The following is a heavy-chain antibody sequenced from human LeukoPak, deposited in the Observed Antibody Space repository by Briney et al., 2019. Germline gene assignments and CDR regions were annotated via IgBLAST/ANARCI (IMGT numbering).Heavy chain of an antibody. CDR2: IYYSGST. J-gene: IGHJ4*02. V-gene: IGHV4-31*02. CDR3: ARGPPEYYYGPFDY. D-gene: IGHD3-10*01. CDR1: GFTVSSSF. Sequence: LRLSCVGSGFTVSSSFMSWVRQAPGKGLEWIGYIYYSGSTYYNPSLKSRVTISVDTSKNQFSLKLSSVTAADTAVYYCARGPPEYYYGPFDYWGQGTLVTVSS.